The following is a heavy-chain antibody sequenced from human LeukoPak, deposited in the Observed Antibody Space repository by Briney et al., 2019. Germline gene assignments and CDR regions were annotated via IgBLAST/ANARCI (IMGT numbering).Heavy chain of an antibody. CDR1: GFTFNIYG. CDR3: AKTISPSYNCFDP. CDR2: ISYDGSNE. V-gene: IGHV3-30*18. D-gene: IGHD1-14*01. J-gene: IGHJ5*02. Sequence: AGSLRLSCAASGFTFNIYGMHWVRQAPGKGLEWVAFISYDGSNEYYADSVKGRFTISRDNSKNTLYLQMNSLRSEDTAVYYCAKTISPSYNCFDPWGQGTLVTVSS.